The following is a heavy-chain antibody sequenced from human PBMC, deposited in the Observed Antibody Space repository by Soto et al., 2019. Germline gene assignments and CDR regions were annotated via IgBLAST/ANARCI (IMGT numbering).Heavy chain of an antibody. CDR3: ARARHTSGPFYYYYGMDV. D-gene: IGHD6-19*01. CDR2: INPNSGGT. J-gene: IGHJ6*02. Sequence: ASVKVSCKASGYTFTNFGISCVRQAPGQGLEWMGWINPNSGGTNYAQKFQGWVTMTRDTSISTAYMGLSRLRSDDTAVYYCARARHTSGPFYYYYGMDVWGQGTTVTVSS. CDR1: GYTFTNFG. V-gene: IGHV1-2*04.